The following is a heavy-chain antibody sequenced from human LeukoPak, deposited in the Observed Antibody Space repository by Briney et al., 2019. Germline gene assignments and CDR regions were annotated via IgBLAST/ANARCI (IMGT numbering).Heavy chain of an antibody. Sequence: GGSLRLSCADSGFTFSSYAMSWVRQAPGKGLEWVAAISGSGGSTYYADSVKGRFTISRDNSKNTLYLQMNSLRAEDTAVYYCAKGDTAILNWFDPWGQGTLVTVSS. V-gene: IGHV3-23*01. CDR3: AKGDTAILNWFDP. D-gene: IGHD5-18*01. CDR2: ISGSGGST. CDR1: GFTFSSYA. J-gene: IGHJ5*02.